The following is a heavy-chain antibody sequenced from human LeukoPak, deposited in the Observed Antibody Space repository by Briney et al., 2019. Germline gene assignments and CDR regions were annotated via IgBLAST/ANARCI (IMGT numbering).Heavy chain of an antibody. CDR2: IWYDGSNK. V-gene: IGHV3-33*08. CDR1: RYPLSTYG. CDR3: ARMVSGVARALDY. Sequence: SHRHYCADSRYPLSTYGLHSVRQAPPKALQRVAVIWYDGSNKYYADSVKGRFTISRDNSKNTLYLQMNSLRAEDTAVYYCARMVSGVARALDYWGQGTLVTVSS. D-gene: IGHD2-15*01. J-gene: IGHJ4*02.